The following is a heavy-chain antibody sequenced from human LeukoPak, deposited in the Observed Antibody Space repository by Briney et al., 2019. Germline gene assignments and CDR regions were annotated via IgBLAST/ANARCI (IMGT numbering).Heavy chain of an antibody. J-gene: IGHJ6*03. Sequence: ASVKVSCKASGYTFTSYDINWVRQATGQGLEWMGWMNPNSGNTGYAQKFQGRVTMTRNTSISTAYMELSSLRSEDTAVYYCARLTYYYDSSGYYSDYYYYYMDVWGKGTTVTVSS. D-gene: IGHD3-22*01. V-gene: IGHV1-8*01. CDR2: MNPNSGNT. CDR1: GYTFTSYD. CDR3: ARLTYYYDSSGYYSDYYYYYMDV.